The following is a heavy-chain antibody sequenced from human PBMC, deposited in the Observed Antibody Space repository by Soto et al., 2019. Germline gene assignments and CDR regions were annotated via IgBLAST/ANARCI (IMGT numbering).Heavy chain of an antibody. V-gene: IGHV3-30*18. CDR3: SKGPLGSSHYYSGLDV. D-gene: IGHD2-15*01. CDR2: ISYDGTTT. CDR1: GFSFTSYG. J-gene: IGHJ6*02. Sequence: QVQLVESGGGVVQPGRSLRLSCAASGFSFTSYGMHWVRQAPGKGLEWVALISYDGTTTYYADSVKGRFTLSKDNSKKTVYLQMNDLRGEDTAVYFCSKGPLGSSHYYSGLDVWGQGTTVSVSS.